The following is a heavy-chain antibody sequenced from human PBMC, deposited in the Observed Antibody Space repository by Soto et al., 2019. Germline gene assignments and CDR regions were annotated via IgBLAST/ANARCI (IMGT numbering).Heavy chain of an antibody. CDR2: IYYSGST. CDR1: GGSISSSSYY. D-gene: IGHD3-10*01. CDR3: ARQDEFGGAMDV. Sequence: QLQLQESGPGLVKPSETLSLTCTVSGGSISSSSYYWGWIRQPPGKGLEWIGSIYYSGSTYYNPHLKSQVTISVDTSKDQFSLKLRSVTAADTAVYYCARQDEFGGAMDVWGQGTTVTVSS. J-gene: IGHJ6*02. V-gene: IGHV4-39*01.